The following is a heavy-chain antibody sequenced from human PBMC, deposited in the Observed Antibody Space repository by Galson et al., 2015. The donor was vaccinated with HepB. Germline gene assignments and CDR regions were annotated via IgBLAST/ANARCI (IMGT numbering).Heavy chain of an antibody. D-gene: IGHD6-13*01. CDR1: GFTFSSYS. J-gene: IGHJ6*02. V-gene: IGHV3-21*01. CDR3: ARVLGQLVVGSMDV. Sequence: SLRLSCAASGFTFSSYSMNWVRQAPGKGLEWVSSISSSSSYIYYADSVKGRFTISRDNAKNSLYLQMNSLRAEDTAVYYCARVLGQLVVGSMDVWGQGTTVTVSS. CDR2: ISSSSSYI.